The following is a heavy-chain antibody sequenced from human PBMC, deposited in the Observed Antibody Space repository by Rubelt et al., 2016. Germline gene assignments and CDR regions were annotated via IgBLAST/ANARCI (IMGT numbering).Heavy chain of an antibody. D-gene: IGHD5-24*01. CDR2: INHSGSA. CDR3: ARDKLPRYGMDV. Sequence: QVQLQQWGAGLLKPSETLSLTCAVYGGSFSGYYWSWIRQSPGKGLEWIGEINHSGSANYNLSLKSRLTISVDTSKNQFSLKLSSLTAADTAVYYCARDKLPRYGMDVWGQGTTVTVSS. J-gene: IGHJ6*02. CDR1: GGSFSGYY. V-gene: IGHV4-34*02.